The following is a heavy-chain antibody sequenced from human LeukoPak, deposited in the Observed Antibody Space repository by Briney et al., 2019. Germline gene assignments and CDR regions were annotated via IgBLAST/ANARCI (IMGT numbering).Heavy chain of an antibody. CDR2: ITPDGSGV. CDR3: TKDTTGPNDS. V-gene: IGHV3-74*01. D-gene: IGHD1-1*01. J-gene: IGHJ4*02. Sequence: GGSLRLSCAASGYTFSNYWMHWVRQAPGKGLVWVSRITPDGSGVDYADSVKGRFTISRDNAKNTLYLQMHSRRAEDTAVYYCTKDTTGPNDSWGQGTLVTVSS. CDR1: GYTFSNYW.